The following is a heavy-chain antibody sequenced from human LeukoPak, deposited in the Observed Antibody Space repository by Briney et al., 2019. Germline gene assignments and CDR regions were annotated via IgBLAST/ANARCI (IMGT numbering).Heavy chain of an antibody. V-gene: IGHV3-30*18. CDR2: ISYDGSNK. Sequence: GGSLRLSCAASGFTFSSYGMHWVRQAPGKGLEWVAVISYDGSNKYYADSVKGRFTISRDNSKNTQYLQMNSLRAEDTAVYYCAKVGVATEYYYYYYGMDVWGKGTTVTVSS. J-gene: IGHJ6*04. CDR3: AKVGVATEYYYYYYGMDV. CDR1: GFTFSSYG. D-gene: IGHD5-12*01.